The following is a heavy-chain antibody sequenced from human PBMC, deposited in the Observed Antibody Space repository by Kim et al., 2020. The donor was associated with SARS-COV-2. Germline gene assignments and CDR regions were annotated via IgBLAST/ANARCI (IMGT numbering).Heavy chain of an antibody. CDR2: K. CDR3: ARYPMGVGAGFDY. Sequence: KDYGDTVKGRFTISRDNAKNALDLKMNSLRAEDTAVYYCARYPMGVGAGFDYWGQGSLVTVSS. V-gene: IGHV3-7*03. D-gene: IGHD1-26*01. J-gene: IGHJ4*02.